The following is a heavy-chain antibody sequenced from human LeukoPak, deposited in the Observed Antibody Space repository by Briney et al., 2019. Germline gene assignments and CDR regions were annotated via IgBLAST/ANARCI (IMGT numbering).Heavy chain of an antibody. D-gene: IGHD3-3*01. CDR2: MNPNSGNT. CDR1: GYTFTSYD. CDR3: ARGSRILEWLPYSYYYYMDV. J-gene: IGHJ6*03. Sequence: ASVKVSCKASGYTFTSYDINWVRQATGQGLEWMGWMNPNSGNTGYALKFQGRVTITRNTSISTAYMELSSLRSEDTAVYYCARGSRILEWLPYSYYYYMDVWGKGTTVTVSS. V-gene: IGHV1-8*03.